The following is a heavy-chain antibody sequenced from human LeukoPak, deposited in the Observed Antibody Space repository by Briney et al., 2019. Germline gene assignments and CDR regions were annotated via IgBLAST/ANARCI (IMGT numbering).Heavy chain of an antibody. CDR1: GFTFSNYD. CDR3: ARTLGYCSGGSCPVHFDY. D-gene: IGHD2-15*01. J-gene: IGHJ4*02. V-gene: IGHV3-33*01. CDR2: IWYDGIKK. Sequence: GGSLRLSCAASGFTFSNYDMHWVRQAPGKGLEWVSIIWYDGIKKYYADSVEGRFTFSRDNSQNTLYLQMNSLRAEDTAVYYCARTLGYCSGGSCPVHFDYWGQGTLVTVSS.